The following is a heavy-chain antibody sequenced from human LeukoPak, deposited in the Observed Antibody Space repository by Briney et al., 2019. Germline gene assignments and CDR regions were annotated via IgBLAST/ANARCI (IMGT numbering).Heavy chain of an antibody. D-gene: IGHD3-3*01. CDR3: ARDKDGITIFGVVTLGAFDI. V-gene: IGHV3-66*01. Sequence: QSGGSLRLPCAASGFTVSSNYMSWVRQAPGKGLEWVSVIYSGGSTYYADSVKGRFTISRDNSKNTLYLQMNSLRAEDTAVYYCARDKDGITIFGVVTLGAFDIWGQGTMVTVSS. CDR2: IYSGGST. CDR1: GFTVSSNY. J-gene: IGHJ3*02.